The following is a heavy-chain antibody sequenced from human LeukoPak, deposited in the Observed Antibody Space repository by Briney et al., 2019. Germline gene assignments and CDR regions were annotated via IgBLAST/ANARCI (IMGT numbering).Heavy chain of an antibody. CDR2: ISGSGGST. D-gene: IGHD3-10*01. V-gene: IGHV3-23*01. CDR3: AKDPGYGSGSYWVY. CDR1: GFTFSSYA. J-gene: IGHJ4*02. Sequence: GGSLILSCAASGFTFSSYAMSWVRQAPGKGLEWVSAISGSGGSTYYADSVKGRFTISRDNSKNTLYLQMNSLRAEDTAVYYCAKDPGYGSGSYWVYWGQGTLVTVSS.